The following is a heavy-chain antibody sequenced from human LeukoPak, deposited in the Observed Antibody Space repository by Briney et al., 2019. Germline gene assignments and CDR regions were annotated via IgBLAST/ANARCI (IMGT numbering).Heavy chain of an antibody. CDR3: AKAPWGRGYCSGGSCYPDPFDY. V-gene: IGHV3-43*01. Sequence: GGSLRLSCAASGFTFEDYTMHWARKAPGKGLGWVSLFGWDGGSTYYADSVKGRFTISRDNSKNSLYLQMNSLRTEDTALYYCAKAPWGRGYCSGGSCYPDPFDYWGQGTLVTVSS. J-gene: IGHJ4*02. CDR1: GFTFEDYT. D-gene: IGHD2-15*01. CDR2: FGWDGGST.